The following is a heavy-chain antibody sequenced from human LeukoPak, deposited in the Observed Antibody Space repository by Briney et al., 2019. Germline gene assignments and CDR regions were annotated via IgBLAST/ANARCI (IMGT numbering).Heavy chain of an antibody. CDR2: ISYDGSNK. J-gene: IGHJ4*02. Sequence: QSGGSLRLSCAASGFTFSSYAMHWVRQAPGKGLEWEAVISYDGSNKYYADSVKGRFTISRDNSKNTLYLQMNSLRAEDTAVYYCARGPYFDYWGQGTLVTVSS. CDR1: GFTFSSYA. CDR3: ARGPYFDY. V-gene: IGHV3-30-3*01.